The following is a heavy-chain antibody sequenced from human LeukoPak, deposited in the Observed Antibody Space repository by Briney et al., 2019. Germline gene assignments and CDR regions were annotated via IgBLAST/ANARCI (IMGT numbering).Heavy chain of an antibody. CDR1: GFTFSSYA. D-gene: IGHD2-15*01. Sequence: PGGSLRLSCAASGFTFSSYAMHWVRQAPGKGLEWVSAISGSGGSTYYADSVKGRFTISRDNSKNTLYLQMNSLRAEDTAIYYCLRVATTGYWYFDLWGRSTLVTVSS. J-gene: IGHJ2*01. V-gene: IGHV3-23*01. CDR2: ISGSGGST. CDR3: LRVATTGYWYFDL.